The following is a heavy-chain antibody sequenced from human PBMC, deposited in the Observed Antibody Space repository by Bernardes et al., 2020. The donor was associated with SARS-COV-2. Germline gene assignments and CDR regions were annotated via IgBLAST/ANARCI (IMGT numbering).Heavy chain of an antibody. CDR3: AKERRYNSAWYPIQFDY. CDR1: GFTFSSYA. D-gene: IGHD6-19*01. Sequence: GSLRLSCAASGFTFSSYAMTWVRQAPGKGLEWVSAITGSDGTTYYAESVRGRFTISRDNSKNTLYLQMNSLRAEDTAVYYCAKERRYNSAWYPIQFDYWGQGTLVTVSS. V-gene: IGHV3-23*01. J-gene: IGHJ4*02. CDR2: ITGSDGTT.